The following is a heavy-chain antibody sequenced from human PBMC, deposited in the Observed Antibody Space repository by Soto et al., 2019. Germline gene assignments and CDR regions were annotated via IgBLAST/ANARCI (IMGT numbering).Heavy chain of an antibody. CDR1: GFTFSSYS. J-gene: IGHJ4*02. CDR2: ISSGSSTI. CDR3: ARLFSGYSSSWYPVDY. D-gene: IGHD6-13*01. V-gene: IGHV3-48*01. Sequence: GGSLRLSCAASGFTFSSYSMNWVRQAPGKGLEWVSYISSGSSTIYYPDSVKGRFTISRDNAKNSLYLQMNSLRAEDTAVYYCARLFSGYSSSWYPVDYWGQGTLVTVSS.